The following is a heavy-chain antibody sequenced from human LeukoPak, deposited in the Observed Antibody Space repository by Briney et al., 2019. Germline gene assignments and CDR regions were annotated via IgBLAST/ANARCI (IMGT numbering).Heavy chain of an antibody. J-gene: IGHJ5*02. CDR3: ARQREVAAADRWFDP. Sequence: PSETLSLTCTVSGGSISSYYWSWIRQPPGKGLEWIGYIYYSGSTNYNPSLKSRVTISVGTSKNQFSLKLSSVTAADTAVYYCARQREVAAADRWFDPWGQGTLVTVSS. D-gene: IGHD6-13*01. V-gene: IGHV4-59*08. CDR1: GGSISSYY. CDR2: IYYSGST.